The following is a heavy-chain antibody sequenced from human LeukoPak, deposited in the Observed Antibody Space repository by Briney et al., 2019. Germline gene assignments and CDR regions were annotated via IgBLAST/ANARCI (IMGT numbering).Heavy chain of an antibody. CDR2: ISGSGGST. Sequence: PGGSLRLSCAASGFTFSSYAMSWVRQAPGKGLEWVSAISGSGGSTYYADSVKGWFTISRDNSKNTLYLQMNSLRAEDTAVYYCAKDLIGGDYEGYWGQGTLVTVSS. CDR1: GFTFSSYA. CDR3: AKDLIGGDYEGY. J-gene: IGHJ4*02. V-gene: IGHV3-23*01. D-gene: IGHD4-17*01.